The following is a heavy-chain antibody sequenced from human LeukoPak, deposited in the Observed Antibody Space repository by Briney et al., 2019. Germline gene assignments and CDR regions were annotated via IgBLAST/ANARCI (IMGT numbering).Heavy chain of an antibody. CDR1: GFTFSSYD. V-gene: IGHV3-30*18. Sequence: GGSLRLSCAASGFTFSSYDMYWVRQAPGKGLEWVAAISYDGSNKYYADSVKGRFTISRDNSKNTLGLQMNSLRAEDSALYYCAKDPQQLVLSSFFGFWGQGTLVTVSS. J-gene: IGHJ4*02. CDR2: ISYDGSNK. D-gene: IGHD6-13*01. CDR3: AKDPQQLVLSSFFGF.